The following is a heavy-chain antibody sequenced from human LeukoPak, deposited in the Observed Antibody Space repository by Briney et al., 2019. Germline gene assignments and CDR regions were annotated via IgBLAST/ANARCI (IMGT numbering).Heavy chain of an antibody. V-gene: IGHV3-66*01. Sequence: GGSLRLSCAASGFTVSSNYMSWVRQAPGKGLEWVSVIYSGGSTYYADSVKGRFTISRDNSKNTLYLQMNSLRAEDTAVYYCARDGPYSSGLVYWGQGTLVTVSS. CDR1: GFTVSSNY. D-gene: IGHD6-19*01. CDR3: ARDGPYSSGLVY. J-gene: IGHJ4*02. CDR2: IYSGGST.